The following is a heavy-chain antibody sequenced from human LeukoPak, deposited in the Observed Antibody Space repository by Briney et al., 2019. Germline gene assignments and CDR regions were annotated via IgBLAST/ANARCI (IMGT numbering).Heavy chain of an antibody. CDR1: GFTFSSYV. J-gene: IGHJ4*02. CDR2: ISGSGVTT. CDR3: AKDTSGYYDTTVGVDY. V-gene: IGHV3-23*01. D-gene: IGHD3-22*01. Sequence: GGSLRLSCAVSGFTFSSYVMSWVRQAPGKGLEWVSVISGSGVTTYYADSVKGRFTISRDNSKNTVYLQMNSLRAEDTALYYCAKDTSGYYDTTVGVDYWGQGTLVTVSS.